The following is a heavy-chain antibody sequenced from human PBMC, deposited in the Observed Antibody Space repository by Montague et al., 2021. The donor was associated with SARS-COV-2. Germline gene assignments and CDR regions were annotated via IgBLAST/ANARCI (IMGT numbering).Heavy chain of an antibody. Sequence: SLRLSCPASKFTFNTYAMTWVRQAPGKGLEWVSCIGSGGNTFFAASVQGRFTISRDFTTNTVFLQMNKLRADDTAMYFCASYGVKSTGAFDIGGQGTLVTVSS. CDR1: KFTFNTYA. V-gene: IGHV3-23*01. J-gene: IGHJ3*02. D-gene: IGHD4-17*01. CDR2: IGSGGNT. CDR3: ASYGVKSTGAFDI.